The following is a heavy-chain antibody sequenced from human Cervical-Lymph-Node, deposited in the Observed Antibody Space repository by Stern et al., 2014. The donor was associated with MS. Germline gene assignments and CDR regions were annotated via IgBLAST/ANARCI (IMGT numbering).Heavy chain of an antibody. CDR2: FDPEDGET. V-gene: IGHV1-24*01. CDR1: GYTLTELS. D-gene: IGHD1-26*01. Sequence: QVTLVQSGAAVKKPGASVKVSCKVSGYTLTELSMHWVRQAPGKGLAWIGCFDPEDGETIYAQKFQGRVTMTEDTSTDTAYMELSSLRSEDTALYYCATDHRIVGPTDAFDIWGQGTMVTVSS. CDR3: ATDHRIVGPTDAFDI. J-gene: IGHJ3*02.